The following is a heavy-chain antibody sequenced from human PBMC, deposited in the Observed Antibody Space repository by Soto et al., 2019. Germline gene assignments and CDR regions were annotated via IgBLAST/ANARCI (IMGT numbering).Heavy chain of an antibody. CDR3: AKDRVVGVWGSYRTLFDY. Sequence: VPLVQSGAEVKKPGASVKVSCKASGYTFTSYAMSWVRQAPGKGLEWVSAISGSGGSTYYADSVKGRFTISRDNSKNTLYLQMNSLRAEDTAVYYCAKDRVVGVWGSYRTLFDYWGQGTLVTVSS. D-gene: IGHD3-16*02. CDR2: ISGSGGST. J-gene: IGHJ4*02. CDR1: GYTFTSYA. V-gene: IGHV3-23*04.